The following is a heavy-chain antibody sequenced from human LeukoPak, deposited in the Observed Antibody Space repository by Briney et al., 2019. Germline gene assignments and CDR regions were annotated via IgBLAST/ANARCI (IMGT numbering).Heavy chain of an antibody. J-gene: IGHJ4*02. CDR3: ARVRHSSGWSYFDY. D-gene: IGHD6-19*01. CDR1: GFTFSNAW. V-gene: IGHV3-53*01. CDR2: IYSGGST. Sequence: GGSLRLSCAASGFTFSNAWMSWVRQAPGKGLEWVSVIYSGGSTYYADSVKGRFTISRDNSKNTLYLQMNSLRAEDTAVYYCARVRHSSGWSYFDYWGQGTLVTVSS.